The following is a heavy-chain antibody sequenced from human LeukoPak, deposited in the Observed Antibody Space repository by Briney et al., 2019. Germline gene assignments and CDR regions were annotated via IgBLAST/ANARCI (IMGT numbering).Heavy chain of an antibody. CDR3: ARDVGYCSGGSCYPEYFQH. J-gene: IGHJ1*01. V-gene: IGHV3-13*05. CDR2: IGTAGDP. D-gene: IGHD2-15*01. CDR1: GFTFSSYD. Sequence: GGSLRLSCAASGFTFSSYDMHWVRQATGKGLEWVSAIGTAGDPYYPGSVKGRFTISRENAKNSLYLQMNSLRAEDTAVYYCARDVGYCSGGSCYPEYFQHWGQGTLVTVSS.